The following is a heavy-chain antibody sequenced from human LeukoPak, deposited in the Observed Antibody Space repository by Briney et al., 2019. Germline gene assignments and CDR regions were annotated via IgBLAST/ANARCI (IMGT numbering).Heavy chain of an antibody. V-gene: IGHV4-39*07. CDR1: GGSISDNIYY. Sequence: SETLSLTCTVSGGSISDNIYYWGWIRQPPGKGLEWIGTIYYTGSTYYNPSLRSRVTISVDKSKNQFSLNLTSVTAADTAVYFCARAPRAYCSTTGSCFQDYWGQGTLVTVSS. CDR2: IYYTGST. D-gene: IGHD2-2*01. J-gene: IGHJ4*02. CDR3: ARAPRAYCSTTGSCFQDY.